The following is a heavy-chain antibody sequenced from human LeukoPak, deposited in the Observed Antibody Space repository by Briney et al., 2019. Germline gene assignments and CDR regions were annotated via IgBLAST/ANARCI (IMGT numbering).Heavy chain of an antibody. Sequence: SETLSLTCTVSGGSISSSSYYWGWIRQPPGKGLEWIGSIYYSGSTYYNPSLKSRVTISVDTSKNQFSLKLSSVTAADTAVYYCARDRRYDYGDFQPAPFDYWGQGTLVTVSS. CDR1: GGSISSSSYY. V-gene: IGHV4-39*07. D-gene: IGHD4-17*01. CDR2: IYYSGST. J-gene: IGHJ4*02. CDR3: ARDRRYDYGDFQPAPFDY.